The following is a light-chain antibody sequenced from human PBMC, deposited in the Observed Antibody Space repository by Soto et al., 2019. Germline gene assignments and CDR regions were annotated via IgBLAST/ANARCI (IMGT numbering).Light chain of an antibody. CDR3: QQLNSYPWT. Sequence: IQLTQSPSSLSASVGDRVTITCRARQGISSYLAWYQQKPGKAPKLLIYAASTLQSGVPSRFSGSGSGTDFTLPISSLQPEEFATYDFQQLNSYPWTFGQGTKVEIK. V-gene: IGKV1-9*01. CDR1: QGISSY. J-gene: IGKJ1*01. CDR2: AAS.